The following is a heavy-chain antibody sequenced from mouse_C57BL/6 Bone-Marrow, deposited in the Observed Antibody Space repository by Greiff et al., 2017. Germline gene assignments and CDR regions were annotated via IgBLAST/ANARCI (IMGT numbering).Heavy chain of an antibody. V-gene: IGHV1-80*01. CDR1: GYAFSSYW. CDR3: ARSYYDGYGYYFDC. D-gene: IGHD2-3*01. CDR2: IYPEDGDT. J-gene: IGHJ2*01. Sequence: QVQLQQSGAELVKPGASVKISCKASGYAFSSYWMNWVKQRPGQGLEWIGQIYPEDGDTNYNGKFKGKATLTADKSSSTAYMQLSSLTSEDSAVYFCARSYYDGYGYYFDCWGQGTTLTVAS.